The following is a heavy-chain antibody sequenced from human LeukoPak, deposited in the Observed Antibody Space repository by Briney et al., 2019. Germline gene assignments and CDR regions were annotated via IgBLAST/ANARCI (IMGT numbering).Heavy chain of an antibody. CDR2: IRYDGSNK. D-gene: IGHD3-10*01. CDR3: AKVLWFGELSLSLDY. V-gene: IGHV3-30*02. J-gene: IGHJ4*02. CDR1: GFTFSSYG. Sequence: GGSLRLSCVASGFTFSSYGMHRVRQAPGKGLEWVAFIRYDGSNKYYADSVKGRFTISRDNSKNTLYLRMNSLRAEDTAVYYCAKVLWFGELSLSLDYWGQGTLVTVSS.